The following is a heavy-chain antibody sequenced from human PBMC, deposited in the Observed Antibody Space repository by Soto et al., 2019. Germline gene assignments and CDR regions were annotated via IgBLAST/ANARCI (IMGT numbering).Heavy chain of an antibody. J-gene: IGHJ6*02. CDR1: GFTFSSYG. D-gene: IGHD4-17*01. CDR3: AKEMYGGNYYYYGMDV. V-gene: IGHV3-30*18. CDR2: ISYDGSNK. Sequence: GGSLRLSCAASGFTFSSYGMHWVRQAPGKGLEWVAVISYDGSNKYYADSVKGRFTISRDNSKNTLYLQMNSLRAEDTAVYYCAKEMYGGNYYYYGMDVWGQGTTVTVS.